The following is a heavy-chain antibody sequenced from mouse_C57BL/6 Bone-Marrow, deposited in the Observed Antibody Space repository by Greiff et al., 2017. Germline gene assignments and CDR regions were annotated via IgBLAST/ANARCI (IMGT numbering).Heavy chain of an antibody. CDR1: GYTFTSYW. Sequence: QVQLQQPGAELVRPGTSVKLSCKASGYTFTSYWMHWVKQRPGQGLEWIGVIDPSDSYTNYNQKFKGKATLTVDTSSSTAYMQLSSLTSEDSAVYYCARLGLLPLDYWGQGTTLTVSS. D-gene: IGHD1-1*01. CDR2: IDPSDSYT. J-gene: IGHJ2*01. V-gene: IGHV1-59*01. CDR3: ARLGLLPLDY.